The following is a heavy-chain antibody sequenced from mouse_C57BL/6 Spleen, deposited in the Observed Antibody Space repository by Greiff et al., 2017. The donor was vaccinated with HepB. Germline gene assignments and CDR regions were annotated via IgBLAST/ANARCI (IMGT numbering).Heavy chain of an antibody. J-gene: IGHJ1*03. V-gene: IGHV10-1*01. Sequence: EVKLMESGGGLVQPKGSLKLSCAASGFSFNTYAMNWVRQAPGKGLEWVARIRSKSNNYATYYADSVKDRFTISRDDSESMLYLQMNNLKTEDTAMYYCVRHDDGYSDWYFDVWGTGTTVTVSS. CDR2: IRSKSNNYAT. D-gene: IGHD2-3*01. CDR1: GFSFNTYA. CDR3: VRHDDGYSDWYFDV.